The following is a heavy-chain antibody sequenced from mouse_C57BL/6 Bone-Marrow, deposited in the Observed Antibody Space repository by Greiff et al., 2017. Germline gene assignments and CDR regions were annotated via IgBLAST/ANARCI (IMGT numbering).Heavy chain of an antibody. V-gene: IGHV1-69*01. CDR1: GYTFTSYW. CDR3: ARRFYYGSSYWYFDV. J-gene: IGHJ1*03. D-gene: IGHD1-1*01. CDR2: IDPSDSYT. Sequence: QVQLQQPGAELVMPGASVKLSCKASGYTFTSYWMHWVKQRPGQGLEWIGEIDPSDSYTNYNQKFKGKSTLTVDKSSSTAYMKLISLTSEDSAVYYCARRFYYGSSYWYFDVWGTGTTVTVSS.